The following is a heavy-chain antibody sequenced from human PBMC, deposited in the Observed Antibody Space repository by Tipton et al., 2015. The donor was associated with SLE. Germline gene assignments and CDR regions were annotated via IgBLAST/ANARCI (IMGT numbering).Heavy chain of an antibody. Sequence: SLRLSCAASGFTFDDYAMHWVRQAPGKGLEWVSLISWDGGSTYYADSVKGRSTISRDNSKNSLYLQMNSLRAEDTALYYCAKDLTPYGGNYFDYWGQGTLVTVSS. D-gene: IGHD4-23*01. CDR3: AKDLTPYGGNYFDY. CDR2: ISWDGGST. V-gene: IGHV3-43D*04. CDR1: GFTFDDYA. J-gene: IGHJ4*02.